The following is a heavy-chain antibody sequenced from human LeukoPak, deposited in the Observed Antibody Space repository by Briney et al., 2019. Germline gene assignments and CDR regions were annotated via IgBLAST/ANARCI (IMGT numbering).Heavy chain of an antibody. D-gene: IGHD3-22*01. J-gene: IGHJ6*02. V-gene: IGHV3-20*01. Sequence: GGSLRLSCAASGFTFDDYGMSWVRQAPGKGLEWVSGINWNGGSTGYADSVKGRFTISRDNAKNSLYLQMNSLRAEDTALYHCARSEHYYDSSGSPRSVGMDVWGQGTTVTVSS. CDR2: INWNGGST. CDR3: ARSEHYYDSSGSPRSVGMDV. CDR1: GFTFDDYG.